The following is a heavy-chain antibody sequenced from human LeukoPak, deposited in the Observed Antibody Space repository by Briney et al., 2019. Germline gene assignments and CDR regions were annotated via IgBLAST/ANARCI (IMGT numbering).Heavy chain of an antibody. CDR3: ASSLLSFGGGSDC. Sequence: PSETLSLTCTVSGGSINSYYWSWIRQPPGKGLEWIGYIHYSGSTYYNPSLKSRVTISVDTSKNQFSLKLSAVTAADTAVYYCASSLLSFGGGSDCWGQGTLVTVSS. CDR2: IHYSGST. J-gene: IGHJ4*02. CDR1: GGSINSYY. D-gene: IGHD3-10*01. V-gene: IGHV4-59*06.